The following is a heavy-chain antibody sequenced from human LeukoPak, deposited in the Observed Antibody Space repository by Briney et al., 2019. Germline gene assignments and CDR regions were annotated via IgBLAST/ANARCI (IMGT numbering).Heavy chain of an antibody. CDR2: IIPIFGTA. J-gene: IGHJ5*02. D-gene: IGHD6-19*01. CDR3: ARLAVAGTYWFDP. CDR1: GYTFTGYY. V-gene: IGHV1-69*06. Sequence: ASVKVSCKASGYTFTGYYMHWVRQAPGQGLEWMGGIIPIFGTANYAQKFQGRVTITADKSTSTAYMELSSLRSEDTAVYYCARLAVAGTYWFDPWGQGTLVTVFS.